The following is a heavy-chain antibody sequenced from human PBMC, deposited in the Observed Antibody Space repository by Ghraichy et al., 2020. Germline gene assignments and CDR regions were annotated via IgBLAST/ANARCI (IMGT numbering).Heavy chain of an antibody. Sequence: SETLSLTCAVSGYSISSGYFWAWIRQPPGKGLEWIGNIFHSGSTYYNPSLKSRVTISVDMSKNQFSLKLNSVTAADTAVYYCARGDNWNDYNWFDPWGQGTLVTVSS. CDR2: IFHSGST. V-gene: IGHV4-38-2*01. D-gene: IGHD1-1*01. J-gene: IGHJ5*02. CDR3: ARGDNWNDYNWFDP. CDR1: GYSISSGYF.